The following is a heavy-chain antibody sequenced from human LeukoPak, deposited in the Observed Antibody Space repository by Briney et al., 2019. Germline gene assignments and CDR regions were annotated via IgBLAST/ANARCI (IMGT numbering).Heavy chain of an antibody. CDR2: IHHDGCNK. CDR3: AKDLRYCSGSRCYWPDGVFDY. Sequence: GGSVRLPCGAWGFIFRRYGMHWVRQAPAKGLDWVAFIHHDGCNKYYADSVKGRFTISRDNSKNTLYLQMNSLSAVDTAVYYCAKDLRYCSGSRCYWPDGVFDYWGQRAMVTVSS. J-gene: IGHJ4*02. CDR1: GFIFRRYG. D-gene: IGHD2-15*01. V-gene: IGHV3-30*02.